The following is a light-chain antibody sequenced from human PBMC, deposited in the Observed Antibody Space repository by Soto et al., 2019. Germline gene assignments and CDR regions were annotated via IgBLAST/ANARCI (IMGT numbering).Light chain of an antibody. V-gene: IGLV2-14*01. CDR1: SSDVGGYNY. Sequence: QSVLTQPASVPGSPGQSITISCTGTSSDVGGYNYVSWYQQHPGKAPKLMIYEVSNRPSGVSNRFSGSKSGNTASLTISGLQAEDEADYYCGSYTSSSTPYVFGTGTKVTVL. CDR3: GSYTSSSTPYV. CDR2: EVS. J-gene: IGLJ1*01.